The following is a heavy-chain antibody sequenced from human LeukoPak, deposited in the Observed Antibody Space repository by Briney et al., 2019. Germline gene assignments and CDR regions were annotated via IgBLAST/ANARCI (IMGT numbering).Heavy chain of an antibody. D-gene: IGHD3-16*01. V-gene: IGHV4-34*01. CDR2: INHSGST. CDR3: ARVAWGPFDY. J-gene: IGHJ4*02. CDR1: RFTFSSYW. Sequence: PGGSLRLSCAASRFTFSSYWMSWVRQAPGKGLEWIGEINHSGSTNYNPSLKSRVTISVDTSKNQFSLKLSSVTAADTAVYYCARVAWGPFDYWGQGTLVTVSS.